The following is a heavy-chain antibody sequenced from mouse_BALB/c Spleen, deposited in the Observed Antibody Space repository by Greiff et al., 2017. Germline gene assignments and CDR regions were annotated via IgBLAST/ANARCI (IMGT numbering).Heavy chain of an antibody. Sequence: QVQLKQSGAELMKPGASVKISCKATGYTFSSYWIEWVKQRPGHGLEWIGEILPGSGSTNYNEKFKGKATFTADTSSNTAYMQLSSLTSEDSAVYYCARVGSSYAEWFAYWGQGTLVTVSA. V-gene: IGHV1-9*01. CDR3: ARVGSSYAEWFAY. D-gene: IGHD1-1*01. CDR2: ILPGSGST. J-gene: IGHJ3*01. CDR1: GYTFSSYW.